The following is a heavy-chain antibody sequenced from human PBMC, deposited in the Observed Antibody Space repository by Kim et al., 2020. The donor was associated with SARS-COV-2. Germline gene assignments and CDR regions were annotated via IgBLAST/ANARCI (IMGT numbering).Heavy chain of an antibody. J-gene: IGHJ4*02. CDR3: ARDEWFGELSLFDY. CDR1: GGSISSSSYY. V-gene: IGHV4-39*07. D-gene: IGHD3-10*01. Sequence: SETLSLTCTVSGGSISSSSYYWGWISQPPGKGLEWIGSIYYSGSTYYNPSLKSRVTISVDTSKNQFSLKLSSVTAADTAVYYCARDEWFGELSLFDYWGQGTLVTVSS. CDR2: IYYSGST.